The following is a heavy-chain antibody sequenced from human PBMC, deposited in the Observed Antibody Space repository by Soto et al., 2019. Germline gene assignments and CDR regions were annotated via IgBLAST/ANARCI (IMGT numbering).Heavy chain of an antibody. CDR2: ISYDGSNK. Sequence: QVQLVESGGGVVQPGRSLRLSCAASGFTFSSYAMHWVRQAPGKGLEWVAVISYDGSNKYYADSVKGRFTISRDNSKNTLYLQMNSLRAEDTPVYYCARDQPLKWLVEGYFDYWGQGTLVTVSS. CDR1: GFTFSSYA. J-gene: IGHJ4*02. D-gene: IGHD6-19*01. CDR3: ARDQPLKWLVEGYFDY. V-gene: IGHV3-30-3*01.